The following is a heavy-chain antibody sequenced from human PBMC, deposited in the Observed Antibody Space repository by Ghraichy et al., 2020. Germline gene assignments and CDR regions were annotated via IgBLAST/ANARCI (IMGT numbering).Heavy chain of an antibody. CDR1: GFNFRNYV. Sequence: GSLRLSCAASGFNFRNYVMHWVRQAPGKGLEFVSGISDNGGSTHYANSVKDRFTISRDNSKNTLYLQMGSLSAEDMAVYYCAREGYSSGRAPALDYWGQGTLVTVSS. J-gene: IGHJ4*02. CDR3: AREGYSSGRAPALDY. CDR2: ISDNGGST. V-gene: IGHV3-64*01. D-gene: IGHD2-15*01.